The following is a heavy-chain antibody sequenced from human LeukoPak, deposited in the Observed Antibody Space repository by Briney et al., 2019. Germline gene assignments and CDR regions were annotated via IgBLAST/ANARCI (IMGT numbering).Heavy chain of an antibody. CDR2: ISSSGSTI. D-gene: IGHD2-21*02. J-gene: IGHJ4*02. Sequence: GGSLRLSCAASGFTFSDYYMSWIRQAPGKGLEWVSYISSSGSTIYYADSVKGRFTISRDNSKNTLYLQMNSLRAEDTAVYYCARDESQHIVVVTAIYYWGQGTLVTVSS. CDR3: ARDESQHIVVVTAIYY. CDR1: GFTFSDYY. V-gene: IGHV3-11*04.